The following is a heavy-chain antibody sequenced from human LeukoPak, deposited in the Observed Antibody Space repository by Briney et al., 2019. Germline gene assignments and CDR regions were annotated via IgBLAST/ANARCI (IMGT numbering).Heavy chain of an antibody. V-gene: IGHV3-30*18. D-gene: IGHD6-19*01. CDR3: AKDRIVLAGTIDY. CDR2: ISYDGSNK. CDR1: GFTFSSYG. Sequence: GRSLRLSCAASGFTFSSYGMHWVRQAPGKGLEWVAVISYDGSNKYYADSVKGRFTISRDNSKNTLYLQMNSLRAEDTAVYYCAKDRIVLAGTIDYWGQGTLVTVSS. J-gene: IGHJ4*02.